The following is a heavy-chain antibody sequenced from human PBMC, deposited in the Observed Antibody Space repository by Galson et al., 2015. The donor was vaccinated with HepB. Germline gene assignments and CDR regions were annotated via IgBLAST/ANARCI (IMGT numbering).Heavy chain of an antibody. CDR3: ASPYSSSAN. J-gene: IGHJ4*02. V-gene: IGHV3-48*02. Sequence: SLRLSCAASGFTFSSYGMSWVRQAPGKGLEWVSYISTTSIIKYYADSVKGRFTISRDNAKNSLYLQMNSLRDEDTAVYYCASPYSSSANWGQGTLVTVSS. CDR1: GFTFSSYG. D-gene: IGHD6-6*01. CDR2: ISTTSIIK.